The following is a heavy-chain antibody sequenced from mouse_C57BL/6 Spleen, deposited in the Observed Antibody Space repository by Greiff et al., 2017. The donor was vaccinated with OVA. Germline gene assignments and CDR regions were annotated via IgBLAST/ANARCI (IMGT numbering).Heavy chain of an antibody. V-gene: IGHV5-4*01. CDR3: ARDEDPYYFDY. J-gene: IGHJ2*01. CDR1: GFTFSSYA. CDR2: ISDGGSYT. Sequence: DVHLVESGGGLVKPGGSLKLSCAASGFTFSSYAMSWVRQTPEKRLEWVATISDGGSYTYYPDNVKGRFTISRDNAKNNLYLQMSHLKSEDTAMYYCARDEDPYYFDYWGQGTTLTVSS.